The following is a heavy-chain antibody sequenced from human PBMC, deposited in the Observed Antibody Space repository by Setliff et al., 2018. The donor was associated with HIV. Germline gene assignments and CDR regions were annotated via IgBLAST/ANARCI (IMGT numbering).Heavy chain of an antibody. CDR3: AAATTLLSPRA. J-gene: IGHJ5*02. CDR1: GDSISSVNYY. V-gene: IGHV4-61*09. CDR2: IYASGST. Sequence: SETLSLTCTVSGDSISSVNYYWSWIRQPAGKGLEWIGHIYASGSTKYNPSLKSRVTISVDRSKNQFSLKLSSVTAADTAVYYCAAATTLLSPRAWGQGTLVTVSS. D-gene: IGHD2-15*01.